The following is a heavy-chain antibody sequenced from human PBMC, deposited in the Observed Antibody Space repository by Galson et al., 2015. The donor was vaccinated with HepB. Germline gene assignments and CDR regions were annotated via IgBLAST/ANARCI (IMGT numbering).Heavy chain of an antibody. CDR3: ARARPGRSWFDP. J-gene: IGHJ5*02. D-gene: IGHD6-6*01. CDR2: ISSSSSYI. CDR1: GFTFSSYS. V-gene: IGHV3-21*01. Sequence: SLRLSCAASGFTFSSYSMNWVRQAPGKGLEWVSSISSSSSYIYYADSVKGRFTISRDNAKNSLYLQMNSLRAEDTAVYYCARARPGRSWFDPWGQGTLVTVSS.